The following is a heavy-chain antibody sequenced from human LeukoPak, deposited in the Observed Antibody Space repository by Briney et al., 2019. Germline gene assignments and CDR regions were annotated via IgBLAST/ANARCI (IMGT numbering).Heavy chain of an antibody. V-gene: IGHV1-69*06. CDR1: GGTFSSYA. Sequence: SVKVSCKASGGTFSSYAISWVRQAPGQGLEWMGGIIPIFGTANYAQKFQGRVTITADKSISTAYLQWSSLKASDTAMYYCARQLGGSIVVVPAAPFDIWGQGTMVTVSS. CDR3: ARQLGGSIVVVPAAPFDI. CDR2: IIPIFGTA. J-gene: IGHJ3*02. D-gene: IGHD2-2*01.